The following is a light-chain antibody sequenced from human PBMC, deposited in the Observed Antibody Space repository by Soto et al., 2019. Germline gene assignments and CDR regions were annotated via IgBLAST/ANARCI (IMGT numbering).Light chain of an antibody. CDR2: DVS. CDR1: SSDVGGYNY. CDR3: SSYTTRNTRKIV. Sequence: QSALTQPASMSGSPGQSITISCTGTSSDVGGYNYVSWYQHHPGKAPKLMIFDVSNRPSGVSNRFSGSKSGNTASLTISGLQPEDEADYYCSSYTTRNTRKIVFGTGTKVTVL. J-gene: IGLJ1*01. V-gene: IGLV2-14*03.